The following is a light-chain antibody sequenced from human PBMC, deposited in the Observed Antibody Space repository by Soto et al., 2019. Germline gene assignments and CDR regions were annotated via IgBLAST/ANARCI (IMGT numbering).Light chain of an antibody. Sequence: QSVLTQPASASGTPGQRVTISCSGSSSNIGSNTVNWYQQLPGTAPKLLIYSNNQRPSGVPDRFSGSKSGTSASLAISGVQSEDEAAYYCAAWYDSLNGYVFGTGTKLTVL. CDR1: SSNIGSNT. CDR3: AAWYDSLNGYV. CDR2: SNN. V-gene: IGLV1-44*01. J-gene: IGLJ1*01.